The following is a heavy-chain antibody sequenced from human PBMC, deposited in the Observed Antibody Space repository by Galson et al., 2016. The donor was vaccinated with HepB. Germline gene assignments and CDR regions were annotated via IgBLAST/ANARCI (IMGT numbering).Heavy chain of an antibody. D-gene: IGHD1-1*01. CDR1: GFTFSSYE. Sequence: SLRLSCAASGFTFSSYEMNWVRQAPGKGLEWVSYISSSGSTIYYADYVKGRFTISRDNAKNTLYLDMTSLRADDTGVYYCARDLNWKLFDYWGQGNLVTVSP. CDR3: ARDLNWKLFDY. J-gene: IGHJ4*02. V-gene: IGHV3-48*03. CDR2: ISSSGSTI.